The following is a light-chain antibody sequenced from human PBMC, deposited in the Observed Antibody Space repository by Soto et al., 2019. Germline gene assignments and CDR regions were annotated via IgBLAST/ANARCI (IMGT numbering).Light chain of an antibody. CDR1: SSDVGGYNY. J-gene: IGLJ1*01. CDR2: EVS. V-gene: IGLV2-14*01. Sequence: QSALTQPASVSGSPGQSITISCTGTSSDVGGYNYVSWYQQHPGKAPKLMIYEVSNRPSGVSNRFSGPKSGNTASLTISGLQAEDEAAYYCSSYTSSSTLGVFGTGTKLTVL. CDR3: SSYTSSSTLGV.